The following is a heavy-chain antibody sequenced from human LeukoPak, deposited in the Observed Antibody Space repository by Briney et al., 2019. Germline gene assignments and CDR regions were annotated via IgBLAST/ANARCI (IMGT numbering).Heavy chain of an antibody. V-gene: IGHV4-59*01. J-gene: IGHJ6*04. CDR1: GGSISSYY. Sequence: SETLSLTCTVSGGSISSYYWSWIRQPPGKGLEWIGYIYYSGSTNYNPSLKSRVTISVDTSKNQFSLKLSSVTAADTAVYYCARSGYYYGMDVWGKGTTVTVSS. D-gene: IGHD3-10*01. CDR3: ARSGYYYGMDV. CDR2: IYYSGST.